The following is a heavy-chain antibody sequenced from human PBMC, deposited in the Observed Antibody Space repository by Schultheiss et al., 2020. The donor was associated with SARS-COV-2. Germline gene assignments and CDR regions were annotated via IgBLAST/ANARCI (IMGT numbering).Heavy chain of an antibody. V-gene: IGHV3-74*01. J-gene: IGHJ4*02. CDR3: VKLPPKMATIPYADY. CDR1: GFTFSSYS. CDR2: INSDGSST. D-gene: IGHD5-24*01. Sequence: GGSLRLSCAASGFTFSSYSMNWVRQATGKGLEWVSRINSDGSSTSYADSVKGRFTISRDNAKNTLYLQMNSLRAEDTAVYYCVKLPPKMATIPYADYWGQGTLVTVSS.